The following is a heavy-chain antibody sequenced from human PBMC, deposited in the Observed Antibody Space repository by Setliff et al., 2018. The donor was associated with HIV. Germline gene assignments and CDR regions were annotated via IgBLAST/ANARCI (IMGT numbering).Heavy chain of an antibody. J-gene: IGHJ4*02. CDR1: GFTFSSYG. CDR2: ISSSSSYI. V-gene: IGHV3-21*01. CDR3: ARSPYGDYGLDY. D-gene: IGHD4-17*01. Sequence: PGGSLRLSCAASGFTFSSYGIHWVRQAPGKGLEWVSSISSSSSYIYYADSVKGRFTISRDNAKNSLYLQMNTLRAEDTAVYFCARSPYGDYGLDYWGQGTLVTVSS.